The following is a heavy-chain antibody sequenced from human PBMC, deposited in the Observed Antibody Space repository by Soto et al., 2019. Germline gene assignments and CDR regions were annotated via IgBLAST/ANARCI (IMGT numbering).Heavy chain of an antibody. CDR1: GGFVTSGSYY. V-gene: IGHV4-34*01. CDR3: ARVERGTATTVVDAFDI. J-gene: IGHJ3*02. Sequence: VQLQQWGAGLLKPSETLSLTCAVYGGFVTSGSYYWSWIRQPPGKGLEWIGEMSHSGGTHFNPSLKIRVTISVDTSKNQFTLKMSSVTPADTALYYCARVERGTATTVVDAFDIWGPGTMVTVSS. D-gene: IGHD1-1*01. CDR2: MSHSGGT.